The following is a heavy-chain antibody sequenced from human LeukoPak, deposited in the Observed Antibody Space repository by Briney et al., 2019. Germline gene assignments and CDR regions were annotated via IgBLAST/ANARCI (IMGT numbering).Heavy chain of an antibody. Sequence: PGASLRLSCAASGFTFSSYAMSWVRQAPGKGLEWVSAISGSGGSTYYADSVKGRFTISRDNSKNTLYPQMNSLRAEDTAVYYCAKAGAAHPNFHFDYWGQEPWSPSPQ. V-gene: IGHV3-23*01. CDR2: ISGSGGST. CDR3: AKAGAAHPNFHFDY. CDR1: GFTFSSYA. J-gene: IGHJ4*01. D-gene: IGHD6-6*01.